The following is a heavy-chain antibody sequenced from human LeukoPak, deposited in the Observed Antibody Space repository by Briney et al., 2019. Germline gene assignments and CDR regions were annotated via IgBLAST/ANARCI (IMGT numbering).Heavy chain of an antibody. Sequence: PSETLSLTCAVYGGSFSGYYWSWIRQPPGKGLEWIGEINHSGSTNYNPSLTSRVTISVAKSNNQFPLKLSSVTAADTAVYYCARRPRRRYSKLSWAFDIWDQGKMVTVS. D-gene: IGHD6-13*01. CDR2: INHSGST. V-gene: IGHV4-34*01. CDR1: GGSFSGYY. CDR3: ARRPRRRYSKLSWAFDI. J-gene: IGHJ3*02.